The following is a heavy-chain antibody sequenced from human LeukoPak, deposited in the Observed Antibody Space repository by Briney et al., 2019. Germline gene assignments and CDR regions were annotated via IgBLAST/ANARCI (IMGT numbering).Heavy chain of an antibody. V-gene: IGHV3-23*01. Sequence: PGGSLRLSCAASGFTFSSFAMNWVRQAPGKGLEWISTISGSGDSTYYADSVKGWFTISRDNSKNTLHLQMNSLRAEDTAVYYCAKGGAGYCSSTSCLYYFDSWGQGTLVTVSS. D-gene: IGHD2-2*01. CDR3: AKGGAGYCSSTSCLYYFDS. J-gene: IGHJ4*02. CDR2: ISGSGDST. CDR1: GFTFSSFA.